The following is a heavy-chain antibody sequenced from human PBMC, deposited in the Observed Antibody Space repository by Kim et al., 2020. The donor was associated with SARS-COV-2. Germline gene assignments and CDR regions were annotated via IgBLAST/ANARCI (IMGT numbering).Heavy chain of an antibody. CDR2: IYYSGST. J-gene: IGHJ6*02. D-gene: IGHD4-4*01. CDR1: GGSISSSSYY. Sequence: SETLSLTCTVSGGSISSSSYYWGWIRQPPGKGLEWIGSIYYSGSTYYNPSLKSRVTISVDTSKNQFSLKLSSVTAADTAVYYCARPVLYSNYGGGMDVWGQGTTVTVSS. V-gene: IGHV4-39*01. CDR3: ARPVLYSNYGGGMDV.